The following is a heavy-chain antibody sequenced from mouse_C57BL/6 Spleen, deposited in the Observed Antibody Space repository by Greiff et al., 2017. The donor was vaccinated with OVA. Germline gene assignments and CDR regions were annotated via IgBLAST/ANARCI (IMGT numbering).Heavy chain of an antibody. J-gene: IGHJ4*01. CDR2: ISSGSSTI. Sequence: EVKLQESGGGLVKPGGSLKLSCAASGFTFSDYGMHWVRQAPEKGLEWVAYISSGSSTIYYADTVKGRFTISRDNAKNTLFLQMTSLRSEDTAMYYCARRDYYYYAMDYWGQGTSVTVSS. CDR1: GFTFSDYG. CDR3: ARRDYYYYAMDY. D-gene: IGHD1-1*01. V-gene: IGHV5-17*01.